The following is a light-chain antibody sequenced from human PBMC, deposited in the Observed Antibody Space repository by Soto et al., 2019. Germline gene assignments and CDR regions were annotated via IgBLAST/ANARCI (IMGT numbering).Light chain of an antibody. J-gene: IGLJ2*01. CDR2: DVS. V-gene: IGLV2-14*03. CDR3: TSYTGSSTLGV. CDR1: SSDVGAYNF. Sequence: QSALTQPASVSGSPGQSITISCTGTSSDVGAYNFVSWYQQHPGKAPKLMIYDVSNRPSGVSNRFSGSKSGNTASLSISGLQAEDEADYYCTSYTGSSTLGVFGGATKLTVL.